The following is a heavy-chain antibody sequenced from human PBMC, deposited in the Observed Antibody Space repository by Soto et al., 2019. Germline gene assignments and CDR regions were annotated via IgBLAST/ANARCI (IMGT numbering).Heavy chain of an antibody. CDR3: ARASGWYSTTSWFDP. D-gene: IGHD6-19*01. Sequence: EVQLVESGGGLVQPGGSLRLSCAASGFTFSSYSMNWARQAPGKGLEWVSYISSSSSTIYYADSVKGRFTISRDNAKNSLYLQMNSLRDEDTAVYYCARASGWYSTTSWFDPWGQGTLVTVSS. J-gene: IGHJ5*02. CDR1: GFTFSSYS. V-gene: IGHV3-48*02. CDR2: ISSSSSTI.